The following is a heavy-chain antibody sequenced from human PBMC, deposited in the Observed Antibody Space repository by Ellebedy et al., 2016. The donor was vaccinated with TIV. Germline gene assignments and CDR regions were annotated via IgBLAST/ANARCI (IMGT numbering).Heavy chain of an antibody. D-gene: IGHD6-13*01. CDR3: ARGMSSSWYY. CDR1: GFTFSNSW. V-gene: IGHV3-74*01. CDR2: MDSDGSRI. J-gene: IGHJ4*02. Sequence: GGSLRLSXAASGFTFSNSWMHWVRQAPGKGLVWVSGMDSDGSRINYADPVKGRFTISRDNAKNTLSLQMNSLRAEDTAVYYCARGMSSSWYYWGLGTVVTASS.